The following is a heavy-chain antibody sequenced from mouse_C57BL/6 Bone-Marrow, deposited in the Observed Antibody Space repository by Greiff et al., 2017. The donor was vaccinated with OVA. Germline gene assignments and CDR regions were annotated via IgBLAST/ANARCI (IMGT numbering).Heavy chain of an antibody. J-gene: IGHJ4*01. CDR1: GYTFTSYW. D-gene: IGHD2-2*01. CDR3: ARFMVTTRAMDY. Sequence: QVQLQQSGAELVKPGASVKLSCKASGYTFTSYWMHWVKQRPGQGLEWIGMIHPNSGSTNYNEKFKSKATLTVDKSSSTAYMQLSSLTSEDSAVYYCARFMVTTRAMDYWGQGTSVTVSS. CDR2: IHPNSGST. V-gene: IGHV1-64*01.